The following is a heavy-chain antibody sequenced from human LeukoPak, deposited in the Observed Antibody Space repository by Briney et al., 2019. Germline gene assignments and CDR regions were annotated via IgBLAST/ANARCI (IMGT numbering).Heavy chain of an antibody. D-gene: IGHD3-22*01. CDR3: ASSPLIENPFDY. CDR1: GYTFIGYY. J-gene: IGHJ4*02. Sequence: ASVTVSCTASGYTFIGYYIHWVRQAPGQGLEWMGCINPNSGGANYAQMFQGRATMTRDTSISTTYMELSSLRSDDTAVYYCASSPLIENPFDYWGQGTLVTVSS. CDR2: INPNSGGA. V-gene: IGHV1-2*02.